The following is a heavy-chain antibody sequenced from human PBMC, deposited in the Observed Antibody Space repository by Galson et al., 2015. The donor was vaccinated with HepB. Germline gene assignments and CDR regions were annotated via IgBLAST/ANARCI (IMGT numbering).Heavy chain of an antibody. J-gene: IGHJ1*01. V-gene: IGHV3-30*02. D-gene: IGHD6-19*01. CDR2: IRYDGSNK. CDR3: AKEFHSGRWYWEYFQH. Sequence: SLRLSCAASGFTFSSYAMHWVRQAPGKGLEWVAFIRYDGSNKYYADSVKGRFTISRDNSKNTLYLQMNSLRAEDTAVYYCAKEFHSGRWYWEYFQHWGQGTLVTVSS. CDR1: GFTFSSYA.